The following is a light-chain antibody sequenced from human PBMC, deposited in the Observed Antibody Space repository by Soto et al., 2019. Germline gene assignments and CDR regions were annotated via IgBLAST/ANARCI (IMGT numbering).Light chain of an antibody. Sequence: QPVLTQPPSASGTPGQRVTISCSGSNSNIGSNTVNWYQQLPGTAPKLLIYGHNQRPSRIPDRFSGSKSGTSASLAISGLQSGDEADYHCATWDDNVNGWVFGGGTQLTVL. CDR1: NSNIGSNT. V-gene: IGLV1-44*01. CDR2: GHN. J-gene: IGLJ3*02. CDR3: ATWDDNVNGWV.